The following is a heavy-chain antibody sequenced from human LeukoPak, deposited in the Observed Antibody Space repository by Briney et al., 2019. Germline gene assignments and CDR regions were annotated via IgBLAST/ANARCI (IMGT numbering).Heavy chain of an antibody. Sequence: GGSLRLSCAASGFTVSSYSMNWVRQAPGKGLERVSSISSSSSYIYCADSVKGRFTISRDNAKNSLYLQMNCLRAEDTAVYYCARDFRDRVGATTVWFDPWGQGTLVTVSS. J-gene: IGHJ5*02. V-gene: IGHV3-21*01. CDR3: ARDFRDRVGATTVWFDP. CDR1: GFTVSSYS. CDR2: ISSSSSYI. D-gene: IGHD1-26*01.